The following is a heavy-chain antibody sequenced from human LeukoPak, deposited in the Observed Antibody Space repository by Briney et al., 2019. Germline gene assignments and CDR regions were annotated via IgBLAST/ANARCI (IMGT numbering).Heavy chain of an antibody. J-gene: IGHJ4*02. CDR3: ARVSGSISYYGSGSYVDY. CDR2: INSDGSRT. Sequence: GGSLRLSCAASGFTFSSYSMNWVRQAPGKGLVWVSRINSDGSRTTYADSVKGRFTISRDNAKNTLYLQMNSLRAEDTAVYYCARVSGSISYYGSGSYVDYWGQGTLVTVSS. V-gene: IGHV3-74*01. CDR1: GFTFSSYS. D-gene: IGHD3-10*01.